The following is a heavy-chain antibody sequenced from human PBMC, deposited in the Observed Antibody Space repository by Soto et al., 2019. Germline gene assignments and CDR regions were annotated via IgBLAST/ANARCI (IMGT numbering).Heavy chain of an antibody. Sequence: ASVKVSCKASGYTFTSYGISWVRQAPGQGLEWMGWISAYNGNTNYAQKLQGRVTMTTDTSTSTAYMELRSLRSDDTVVYYCARTQNWNPSFYNWFDPWGQGTLVTVSS. CDR2: ISAYNGNT. CDR1: GYTFTSYG. J-gene: IGHJ5*02. V-gene: IGHV1-18*01. CDR3: ARTQNWNPSFYNWFDP. D-gene: IGHD1-1*01.